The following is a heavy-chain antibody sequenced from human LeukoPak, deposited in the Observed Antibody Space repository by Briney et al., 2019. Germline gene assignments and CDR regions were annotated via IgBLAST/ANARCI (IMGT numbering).Heavy chain of an antibody. V-gene: IGHV3-30*02. Sequence: GGSLRLSCAASGFTFINYGMHWVRQPPGKGLEWVAFIRYDRSNQYYADSVKGRFTISRDNSENTVYLQMNSLRAEDTAAYYCAKVSGFYFDYWGQGTLVTVSS. CDR2: IRYDRSNQ. CDR1: GFTFINYG. CDR3: AKVSGFYFDY. J-gene: IGHJ4*02. D-gene: IGHD3-10*01.